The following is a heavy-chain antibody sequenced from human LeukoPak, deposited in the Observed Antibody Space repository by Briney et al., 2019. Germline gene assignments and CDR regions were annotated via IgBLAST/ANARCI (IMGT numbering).Heavy chain of an antibody. CDR3: ARDFQGGPNDP. J-gene: IGHJ5*02. CDR1: GGSISSGDYY. CDR2: ISHSGGT. Sequence: PSETLSLTCTVSGGSISSGDYYWSWIRQPSGKGLEWIAYISHSGGTYYNPSLKSRATISLDTSRNQFSLKLSSVTAADTAVYYCARDFQGGPNDPWGQGTLVTVSP. D-gene: IGHD2-15*01. V-gene: IGHV4-30-4*01.